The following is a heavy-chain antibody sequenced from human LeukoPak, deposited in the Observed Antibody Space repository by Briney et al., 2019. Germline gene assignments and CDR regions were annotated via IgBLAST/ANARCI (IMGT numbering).Heavy chain of an antibody. J-gene: IGHJ4*02. CDR1: GFIFEDYA. Sequence: GGSLRLSCAVSGFIFEDYAMHWVRQAPGKGLEWVSAISGSGGSTYYADSVKGRFTISRDNSKNTLYLQMNSLRAEDTAVYYCAKDRSGDYGRYYFDYWGQGTLVTVSS. D-gene: IGHD4-17*01. V-gene: IGHV3-23*01. CDR2: ISGSGGST. CDR3: AKDRSGDYGRYYFDY.